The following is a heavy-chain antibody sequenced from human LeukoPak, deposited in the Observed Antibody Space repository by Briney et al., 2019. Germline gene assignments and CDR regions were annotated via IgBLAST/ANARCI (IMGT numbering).Heavy chain of an antibody. CDR1: GLTFNNAW. D-gene: IGHD2-15*01. CDR2: IRSRSAGWTT. V-gene: IGHV3-15*01. J-gene: IGHJ4*02. CDR3: STGGGTHDY. Sequence: GGSQRLSCAASGLTFNNAWMRWVRQAPGKGLEWVGRIRSRSAGWTTDYDAPVKGRFTISRGDSKNTLYLQMNSLKPEDTAVYYCSTGGGTHDYWGQGTLVTVSS.